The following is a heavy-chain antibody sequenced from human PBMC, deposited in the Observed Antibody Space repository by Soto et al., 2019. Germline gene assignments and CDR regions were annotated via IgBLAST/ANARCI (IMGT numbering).Heavy chain of an antibody. V-gene: IGHV3-30*03. CDR2: ISYDGSNK. CDR3: VGGQYYFAY. D-gene: IGHD3-10*01. CDR1: GFPFTTYG. J-gene: IGHJ4*02. Sequence: QVQLVESGGGVVQPGRSLRLSCAASGFPFTTYGMHWVREGPRKGLEWVAVISYDGSNKYYADSVKGRFTISRDNSKNTLYLQMNSVTPEDMSLSDCVGGQYYFAYRGQGTLVPVSS.